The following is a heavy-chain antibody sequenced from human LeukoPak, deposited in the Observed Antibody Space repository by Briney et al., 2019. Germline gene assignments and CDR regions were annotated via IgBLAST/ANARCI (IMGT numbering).Heavy chain of an antibody. CDR3: AKGFTTGWSEGYLDY. D-gene: IGHD6-19*01. J-gene: IGHJ4*02. CDR2: ISGSNT. Sequence: PGGSLRLSCAASGFTLTNYAMNWVCQTPGKGGGWVSVISGSNTYYAYSVRGRFPITSASSKTTLYLHMHFLSAEATAVYLCAKGFTTGWSEGYLDYWGQGTLVSVSS. CDR1: GFTLTNYA. V-gene: IGHV3-23*05.